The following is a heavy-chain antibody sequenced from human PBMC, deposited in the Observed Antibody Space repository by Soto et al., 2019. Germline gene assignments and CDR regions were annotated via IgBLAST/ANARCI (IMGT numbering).Heavy chain of an antibody. CDR1: GGSISSYY. J-gene: IGHJ6*02. CDR2: IYYSGGT. Sequence: SETLSLTCTVSGGSISSYYWSWIRQPPGKGLEWIGYIYYSGGTNYNPSLKSRVTISVDTSKNQFSLKLSSVTAADTAVYYCAREAYKRDGMDVWGQGTTVTVSS. CDR3: AREAYKRDGMDV. D-gene: IGHD1-1*01. V-gene: IGHV4-59*01.